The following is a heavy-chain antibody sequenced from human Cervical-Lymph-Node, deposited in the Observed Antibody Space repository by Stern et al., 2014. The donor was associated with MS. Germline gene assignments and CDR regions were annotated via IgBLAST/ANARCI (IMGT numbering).Heavy chain of an antibody. J-gene: IGHJ4*02. CDR3: ARGFSSSWYGGRFFNY. CDR2: IYYSGHT. Sequence: VQLVQSGPGLVKPSETLSLTCTVSGGSISSYYWSWIRQAPGTGLEWIAYIYYSGHTAYNPSLQGRVTVSVDTSKNQVSLRLSSVTAADTAVYYCARGFSSSWYGGRFFNYWGPGTLVTVSS. CDR1: GGSISSYY. V-gene: IGHV4-59*01. D-gene: IGHD6-13*01.